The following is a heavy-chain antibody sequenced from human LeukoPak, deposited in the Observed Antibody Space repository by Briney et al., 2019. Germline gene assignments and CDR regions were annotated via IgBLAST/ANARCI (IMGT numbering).Heavy chain of an antibody. CDR2: ISGSGGST. CDR1: GFTFSSYA. V-gene: IGHV3-23*01. CDR3: AKGLHYDSSGFAFDI. D-gene: IGHD3-22*01. J-gene: IGHJ3*02. Sequence: PGGSLRLSCAASGFTFSSYAMSWVRQAPGKGLEWVSAISGSGGSTYCADSVKGRFTISRDNSKNTLYLQMNSLRAEDTAVYYCAKGLHYDSSGFAFDIWGQGTMVTVSS.